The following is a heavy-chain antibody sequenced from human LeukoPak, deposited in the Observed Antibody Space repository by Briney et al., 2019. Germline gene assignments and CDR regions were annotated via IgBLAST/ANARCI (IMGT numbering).Heavy chain of an antibody. J-gene: IGHJ4*02. Sequence: SETLSLTCAVYGGSFSGYYWSWIRQPPGKGLEWIGEINHSGSTNYNPSLKSRVTISVDTSRNQFSLKLSSATAADTALYYCARYRRDNTYFLDYWGQGILVTVFS. CDR1: GGSFSGYY. CDR2: INHSGST. V-gene: IGHV4-34*01. D-gene: IGHD1-1*01. CDR3: ARYRRDNTYFLDY.